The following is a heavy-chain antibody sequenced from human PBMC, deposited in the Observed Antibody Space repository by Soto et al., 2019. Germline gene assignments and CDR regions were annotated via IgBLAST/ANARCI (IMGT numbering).Heavy chain of an antibody. Sequence: GGSLRLSCAASGFTFSSYSMHWVRQAPGKGLEWVAVISYDGSKKYYADSVKGRFTFSRDNSKNTLYLQMKRLRAEDTAVYYCARGPSGGSVLRFAFDIWGQGTMVTVSS. V-gene: IGHV3-30-3*01. D-gene: IGHD3-16*01. CDR1: GFTFSSYS. J-gene: IGHJ3*02. CDR3: ARGPSGGSVLRFAFDI. CDR2: ISYDGSKK.